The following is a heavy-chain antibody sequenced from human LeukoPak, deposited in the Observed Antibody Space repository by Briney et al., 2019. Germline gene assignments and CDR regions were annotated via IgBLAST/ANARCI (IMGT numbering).Heavy chain of an antibody. V-gene: IGHV4-38-2*02. CDR1: GYSISSGYY. J-gene: IGHJ1*01. CDR2: IIHTGRA. CDR3: ARDDYGGNHNH. D-gene: IGHD4-23*01. Sequence: SETQSLTCSVSGYSISSGYYWGCIRPPPGKGLEWIGSIIHTGRAYYSPSLKSRVTISVETSKNQFSLKLISATAADTAVYYCARDDYGGNHNHWGQGTLVTVSS.